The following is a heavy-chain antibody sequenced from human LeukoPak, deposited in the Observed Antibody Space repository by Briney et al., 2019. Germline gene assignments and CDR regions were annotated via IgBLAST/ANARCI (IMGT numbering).Heavy chain of an antibody. J-gene: IGHJ4*02. Sequence: PGGSLRLSCAASGFTFSSYAMHWVRQAPGKGLEYVSAISSNGGSTYYANSVKGRFTISRDNSKNTLYLQMGSLRAEDMAVYYCARVRYYYESSGAEYYFDYWGQGTLVTVSS. V-gene: IGHV3-64*01. CDR2: ISSNGGST. CDR3: ARVRYYYESSGAEYYFDY. D-gene: IGHD3-22*01. CDR1: GFTFSSYA.